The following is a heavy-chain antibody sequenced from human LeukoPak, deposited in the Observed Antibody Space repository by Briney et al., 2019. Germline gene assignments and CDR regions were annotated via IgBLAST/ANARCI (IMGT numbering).Heavy chain of an antibody. Sequence: GGSLRLSCAASGFIFSSYSMNWVRQAPGKGLEWVSSISSSSSYIYYADSVKGRFTISRDNAKNSLYLQMNSLRAEDTAVYYCARLFGEFGGSGRYYSYYYMDVWGKGTTVTISS. V-gene: IGHV3-21*01. CDR1: GFIFSSYS. D-gene: IGHD3-10*01. CDR3: ARLFGEFGGSGRYYSYYYMDV. CDR2: ISSSSSYI. J-gene: IGHJ6*03.